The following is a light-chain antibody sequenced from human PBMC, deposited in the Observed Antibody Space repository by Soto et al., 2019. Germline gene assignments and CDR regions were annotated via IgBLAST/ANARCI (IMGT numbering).Light chain of an antibody. V-gene: IGLV2-14*01. Sequence: QSVLTQPASVSGSPGQSITISCTGTSSDVGGYNYVSWYQQHPGKAPKLMIYDVSNRPSGVSNRFSGSKSGNTASLTISGLQADDEADYYCSSYTSSLYVFGTGTKVTVL. CDR3: SSYTSSLYV. J-gene: IGLJ1*01. CDR1: SSDVGGYNY. CDR2: DVS.